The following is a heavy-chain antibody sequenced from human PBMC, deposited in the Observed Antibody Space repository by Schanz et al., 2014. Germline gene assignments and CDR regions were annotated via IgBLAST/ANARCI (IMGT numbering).Heavy chain of an antibody. CDR3: ARIGGSVFDY. CDR2: MNESHSTI. D-gene: IGHD3-10*01. V-gene: IGHV3-23*01. J-gene: IGHJ4*02. Sequence: EVQLLESGGGLVQPGGSLRLSCTASGFTFSSYSMNWVRQAPGKGLEWVSAMNESHSTIYYADSVRGRFTISRDNSKNTLYLQMNSLRAEDTAVYYCARIGGSVFDYWAQGTLVTVSS. CDR1: GFTFSSYS.